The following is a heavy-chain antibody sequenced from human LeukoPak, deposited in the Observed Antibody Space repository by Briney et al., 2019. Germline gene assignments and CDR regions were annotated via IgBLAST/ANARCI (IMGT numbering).Heavy chain of an antibody. J-gene: IGHJ5*02. D-gene: IGHD5-12*01. CDR1: GGSISTYY. CDR3: ARDTPGGYDFWWFVP. V-gene: IGHV4-59*01. Sequence: PSETLSLTCTVSGGSISTYYWSWIRQPPGKGLEWIGYITYFGSASYNPSLKGRVTISVDTSKNQFSLKLSSVTAADTAVYYCARDTPGGYDFWWFVPWGQGTLVTVSS. CDR2: ITYFGSA.